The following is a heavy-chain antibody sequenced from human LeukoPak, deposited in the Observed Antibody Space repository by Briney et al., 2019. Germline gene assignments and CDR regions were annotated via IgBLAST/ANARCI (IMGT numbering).Heavy chain of an antibody. Sequence: KPSETLSLTCSVSGGSISSSTSYWGWIRQPPGKGLEWIGSIYYSGSTYYNPSLKSRVTISVDTSKKQFSLKLSSVTAADSAVYYCARYYCGGDCYSGYFDYWGQGTPVTVSS. CDR1: GGSISSSTSY. CDR2: IYYSGST. D-gene: IGHD2-21*02. CDR3: ARYYCGGDCYSGYFDY. V-gene: IGHV4-39*01. J-gene: IGHJ4*02.